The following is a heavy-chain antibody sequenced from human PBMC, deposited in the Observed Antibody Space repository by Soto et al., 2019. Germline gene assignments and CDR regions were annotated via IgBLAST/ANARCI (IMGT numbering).Heavy chain of an antibody. J-gene: IGHJ6*02. CDR2: IYYSGST. D-gene: IGHD2-2*01. CDR1: GGSISSSNYY. Sequence: QLQLQESGPGLVKPSETLSLTCTVSGGSISSSNYYWGWIRQPPGKGLEWIGSIYYSGSTSYNPSLKSRVTISVDTSKNQFSLKLSSVTAADTAVYYCASLFHCSSTSCYYYYGMDVWGQGTTVTVSS. CDR3: ASLFHCSSTSCYYYYGMDV. V-gene: IGHV4-39*01.